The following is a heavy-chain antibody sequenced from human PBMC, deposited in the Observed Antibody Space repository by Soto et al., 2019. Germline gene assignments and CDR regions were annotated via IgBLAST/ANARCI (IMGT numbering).Heavy chain of an antibody. CDR3: ARGRTATAYTVDV. J-gene: IGHJ6*04. CDR1: GYTFTNNG. CDR2: ISASNGDT. D-gene: IGHD3-16*01. Sequence: QVQFVQSGAEVKQPGASVKVSCKASGYTFTNNGIHWVRQAPGQRFEWMGWISASNGDTKYSQKYQGSVSMTRDTSASIAYMELSSLRSEDTAVYHWARGRTATAYTVDVWGKGTTVTVSP. V-gene: IGHV1-3*01.